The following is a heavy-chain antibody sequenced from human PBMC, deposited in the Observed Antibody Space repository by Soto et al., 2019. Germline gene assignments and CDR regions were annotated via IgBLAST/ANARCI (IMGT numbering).Heavy chain of an antibody. D-gene: IGHD3-10*01. CDR2: IKSKTDGGTT. CDR3: TTDSGYYGSGSYPYSYYYGMDV. V-gene: IGHV3-15*01. Sequence: GGSLRLSCAASGFTFSNAWMSWVRQAPGKGLEWVGRIKSKTDGGTTDYAAPVKGRFTISRDDSKNTLYLQMNSLKTEDTAVYYCTTDSGYYGSGSYPYSYYYGMDVWGQGTTVTVSS. J-gene: IGHJ6*02. CDR1: GFTFSNAW.